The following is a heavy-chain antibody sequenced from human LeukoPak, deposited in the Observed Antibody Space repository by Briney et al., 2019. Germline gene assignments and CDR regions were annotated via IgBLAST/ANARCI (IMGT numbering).Heavy chain of an antibody. V-gene: IGHV3-48*01. D-gene: IGHD1-26*01. CDR1: GFTFSSYA. CDR3: AGGGSYYPTYFDY. Sequence: PGGSLRLSCAASGFTFSSYAMSWVRQAPGKGLEWVSYISSSSSTIYYADSVKGRFTISRDNAKNSLYLQMNSLRAEDTAVYYCAGGGSYYPTYFDYWGQGTLVTVSS. J-gene: IGHJ4*02. CDR2: ISSSSSTI.